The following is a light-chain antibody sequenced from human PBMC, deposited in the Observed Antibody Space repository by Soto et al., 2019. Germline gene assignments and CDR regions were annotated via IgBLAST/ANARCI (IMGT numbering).Light chain of an antibody. J-gene: IGKJ1*01. Sequence: DIQMTQSPSTLSASVGDRVTITCRASQSISSWLAWYQQKPGKAPKLLIYKASSLESGVPSRFSGSGSGTEFTLTISSLQPDDSETYYCQQYNSYSATFGPGTKVDIK. V-gene: IGKV1-5*03. CDR3: QQYNSYSAT. CDR2: KAS. CDR1: QSISSW.